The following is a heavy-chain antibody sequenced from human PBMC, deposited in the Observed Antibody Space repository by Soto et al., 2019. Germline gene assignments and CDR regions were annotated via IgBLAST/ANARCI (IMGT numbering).Heavy chain of an antibody. CDR2: ISGSGGST. D-gene: IGHD5-18*01. CDR3: AKVYSYGYHGIRLDAFDI. CDR1: GFTFSSYA. V-gene: IGHV3-23*01. J-gene: IGHJ3*02. Sequence: GGSLRLSCAASGFTFSSYAMSWVRQAPGKGLEWVSTISGSGGSTYYADSVKGRFTISRDNSKNTLYLQMNSLRAEDTAIYFCAKVYSYGYHGIRLDAFDIWGQGTMVTVSS.